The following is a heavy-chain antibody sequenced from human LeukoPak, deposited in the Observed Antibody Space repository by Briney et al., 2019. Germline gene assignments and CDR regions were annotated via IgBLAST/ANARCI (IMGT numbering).Heavy chain of an antibody. CDR1: AASISSYY. CDR3: ARSSYGSVMYYFDY. D-gene: IGHD3-10*01. Sequence: SETLSLTCTVSAASISSYYWSWIRQPAGKGLEWIGRIYTSGSTNYNPSLKSRVTMSVDTSKNQFSLRLSSVTAADTAVYYCARSSYGSVMYYFDYWGQGTLVTVSS. J-gene: IGHJ4*02. CDR2: IYTSGST. V-gene: IGHV4-4*07.